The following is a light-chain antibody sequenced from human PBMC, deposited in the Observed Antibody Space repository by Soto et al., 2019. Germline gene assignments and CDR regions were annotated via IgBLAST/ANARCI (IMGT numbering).Light chain of an antibody. CDR2: DDA. J-gene: IGLJ2*01. CDR1: NIGSKT. CDR3: QVWDANTDHVV. Sequence: SYELTQPPSVSVVPGQTARLTCGGSNIGSKTVHWYQQKPGQAPVLVVYDDADRPSGIPERFSGSNYGNTAALTISRVEAGHEADYYCQVWDANTDHVVFGGGTKVTVL. V-gene: IGLV3-21*02.